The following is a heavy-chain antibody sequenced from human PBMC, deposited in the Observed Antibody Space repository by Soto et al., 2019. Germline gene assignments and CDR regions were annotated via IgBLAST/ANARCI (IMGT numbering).Heavy chain of an antibody. CDR1: GYTFTSYD. V-gene: IGHV1-8*01. D-gene: IGHD3-3*01. CDR3: ASGPGGDFWSTFYFDY. J-gene: IGHJ4*02. CDR2: MNPNSGNT. Sequence: QVQLVQSGAEVKKPGASVKVSCKASGYTFTSYDINWVRQATGQGLEWMGWMNPNSGNTGYAQKFQGRVTMTRNTSRSKAYLEASNLGSEDTAVYYRASGPGGDFWSTFYFDYWGQGTLVTVSS.